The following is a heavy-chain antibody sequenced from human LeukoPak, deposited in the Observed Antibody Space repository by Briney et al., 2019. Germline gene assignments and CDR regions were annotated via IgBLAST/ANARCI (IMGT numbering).Heavy chain of an antibody. D-gene: IGHD1-1*01. CDR3: ASWAYNFYYYYYTDV. Sequence: ASMKVSCKASGHIFSGYYMHWVRQAPGQGLEWMAWINTNSGSTKYAQKFQGRVTLTWDTSSSTVYMELNSLRFDDTATYYCASWAYNFYYYYYTDVWGKGTTVTVSS. CDR2: INTNSGST. V-gene: IGHV1-2*02. J-gene: IGHJ6*03. CDR1: GHIFSGYY.